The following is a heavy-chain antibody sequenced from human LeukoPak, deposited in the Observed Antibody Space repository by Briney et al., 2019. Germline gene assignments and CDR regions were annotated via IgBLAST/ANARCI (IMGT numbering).Heavy chain of an antibody. Sequence: SWIRQPPGKALEWLAHIFPNDEKSYRTSLKSRLTISKDTSKSQVILTMTNMGPVDTATYYCGRIRREVGLSRGVYGMDVWGQGTTVTVSS. CDR2: IFPNDEK. CDR3: GRIRREVGLSRGVYGMDV. J-gene: IGHJ6*02. D-gene: IGHD2-8*01. V-gene: IGHV2-26*01.